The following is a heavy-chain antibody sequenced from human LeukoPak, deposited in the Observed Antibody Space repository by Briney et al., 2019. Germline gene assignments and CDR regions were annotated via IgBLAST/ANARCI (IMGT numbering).Heavy chain of an antibody. V-gene: IGHV4-59*01. Sequence: SETLSLTCTVSGGSISSYYWSWIRQPPGKGLEWIGYIYYSGSTNYNPSLKSRVTISVDTSKNQFSLKLSSVTAADTAVYYCARFFRGDLYYFDYWGQGTLVTVSS. CDR2: IYYSGST. J-gene: IGHJ4*02. CDR3: ARFFRGDLYYFDY. D-gene: IGHD2-21*01. CDR1: GGSISSYY.